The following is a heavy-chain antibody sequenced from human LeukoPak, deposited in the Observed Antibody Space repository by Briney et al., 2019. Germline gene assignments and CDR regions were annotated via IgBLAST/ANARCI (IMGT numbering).Heavy chain of an antibody. V-gene: IGHV4-31*03. Sequence: SQTLSLTCTVSGGSISSGGYYWSWTRQHPGKGLEWIGYIYYSGSTYYNPSLKSRVTISVDTSKNQFSLKVNSVTAADTAVYYCARAYCTSTTCWGYFDYWGQGTLVTVSS. CDR1: GGSISSGGYY. J-gene: IGHJ4*02. CDR3: ARAYCTSTTCWGYFDY. CDR2: IYYSGST. D-gene: IGHD2-2*01.